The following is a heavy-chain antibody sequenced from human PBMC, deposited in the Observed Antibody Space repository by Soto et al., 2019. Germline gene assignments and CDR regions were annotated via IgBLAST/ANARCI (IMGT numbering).Heavy chain of an antibody. V-gene: IGHV1-69*13. CDR2: IIPIFGTA. J-gene: IGHJ6*02. CDR1: GGTFSSYA. CDR3: ARDLDYRYGMDV. Sequence: GASVKVSCKASGGTFSSYAISWVRQAPGQGLEWMGGIIPIFGTANYAQKFQGRVTITADESTSTAYMELSSLRSEDTAVYYCARDLDYRYGMDVWDQGTTVTVS.